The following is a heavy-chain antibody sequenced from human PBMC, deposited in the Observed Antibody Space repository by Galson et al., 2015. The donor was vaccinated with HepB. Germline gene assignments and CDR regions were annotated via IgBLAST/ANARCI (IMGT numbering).Heavy chain of an antibody. J-gene: IGHJ4*02. Sequence: CAISGDSVSSNGAAWNWNRQSPSRGLEWLGRTFYRSKWYNDYAVSVKSRITINPDTSKNQFSLQLNSVTPEDTAVYYCVRVRGSGLLIDYWGQGSLVTVSS. D-gene: IGHD3-10*01. CDR2: TFYRSKWYN. V-gene: IGHV6-1*01. CDR3: VRVRGSGLLIDY. CDR1: GDSVSSNGAA.